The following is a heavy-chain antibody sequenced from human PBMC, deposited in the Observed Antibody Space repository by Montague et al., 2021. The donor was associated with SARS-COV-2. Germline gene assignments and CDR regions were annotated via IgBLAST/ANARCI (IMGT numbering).Heavy chain of an antibody. Sequence: SLRLSCAASGFIFSSYEMNWVRQAPGKGLEWISYISSSGGGSTKHYTDSVKDRFTISRDNAKNSPYLQMNSLRVEDTAIYYCARDRDWDDWCGMDVWGQGTTVTVSS. CDR3: ARDRDWDDWCGMDV. J-gene: IGHJ6*02. V-gene: IGHV3-48*03. D-gene: IGHD2-21*01. CDR1: GFIFSSYE. CDR2: ISSSGGGSTK.